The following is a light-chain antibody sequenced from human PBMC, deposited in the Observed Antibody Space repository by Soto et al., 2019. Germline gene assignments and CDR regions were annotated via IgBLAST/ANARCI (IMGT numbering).Light chain of an antibody. J-gene: IGLJ1*01. CDR1: DPNIETNT. CDR3: QSYDNSLGTSGI. CDR2: SNN. V-gene: IGLV1-44*01. Sequence: QSVLTQPPSASGTPGQRVTISCSGSDPNIETNTVSWFQQLPRTAPKLLSYSNNQRPSGVPDRFSGSKSGTSASLAISGLQAEDEADYYCQSYDNSLGTSGIFGTGTKVTVL.